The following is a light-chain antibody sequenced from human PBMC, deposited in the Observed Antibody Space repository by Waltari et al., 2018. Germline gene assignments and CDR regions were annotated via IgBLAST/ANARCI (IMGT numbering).Light chain of an antibody. V-gene: IGKV4-1*01. CDR3: HQYYTTPYT. J-gene: IGKJ2*01. Sequence: DIVMTQSPDSLAVSLGEMATITCKSSQTVLYSPTNKNYLAWYQQKPGQPPKLLIYWASTRESWVPDRFSGSGSGTEFTLTVSSLQAEDVAVYYCHQYYTTPYTFGQGTKLEIK. CDR1: QTVLYSPTNKNY. CDR2: WAS.